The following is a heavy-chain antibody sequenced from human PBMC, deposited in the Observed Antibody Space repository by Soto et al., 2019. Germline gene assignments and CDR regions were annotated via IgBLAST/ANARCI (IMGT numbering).Heavy chain of an antibody. V-gene: IGHV3-43*01. D-gene: IGHD3-22*01. Sequence: ASCRETVDVYIMHWVRQNKGKGLEWVSLISWDGGSTYYADSVKGRFTISRDNSKNSLYLQMNSLRTEDTALYYCAKEGGYTPYYSSVTDVLVNRTTV. CDR2: ISWDGGST. CDR1: RETVDVYI. CDR3: AKEGGYTPYYSSVTDV. J-gene: IGHJ6*04.